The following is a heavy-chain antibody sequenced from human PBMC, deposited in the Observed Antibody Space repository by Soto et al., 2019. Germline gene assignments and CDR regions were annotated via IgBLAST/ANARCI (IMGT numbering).Heavy chain of an antibody. V-gene: IGHV4-59*01. Sequence: SETLSLTCTVSGGSSSSYYWSWIRQPPGKGLEWIGYIYYSGSTNYNPSLKSRVTISVDTSKNQFSLKLSSVTAADTAVYYCARSRQGGMDVWGQGTTVTVSS. CDR1: GGSSSSYY. CDR2: IYYSGST. CDR3: ARSRQGGMDV. J-gene: IGHJ6*02.